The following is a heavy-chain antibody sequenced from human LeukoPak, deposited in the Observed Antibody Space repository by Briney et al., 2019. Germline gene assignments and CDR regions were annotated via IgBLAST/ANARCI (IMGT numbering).Heavy chain of an antibody. D-gene: IGHD2-2*01. CDR2: IYSGGST. J-gene: IGHJ5*02. CDR3: ARGVEYQLLDWFDP. Sequence: PGGSLRLSCAASGFTVSSNYMSWVRQAPGKGLKWVSVIYSGGSTYYADSVKGRFTISRDNSKNTLYLQMNSLRAEDTAVYYCARGVEYQLLDWFDPWGQGTLVTVSS. V-gene: IGHV3-53*01. CDR1: GFTVSSNY.